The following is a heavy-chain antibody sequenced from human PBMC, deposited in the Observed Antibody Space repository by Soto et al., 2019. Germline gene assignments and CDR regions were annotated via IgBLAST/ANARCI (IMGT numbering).Heavy chain of an antibody. CDR3: AKVSSDDSSGWPYFDY. D-gene: IGHD3-22*01. Sequence: PGGSLRLSCAASGFTFSSYAMSWVRQAPGKGLEWVSAISGSGCSTYYADSVKGRFTISRDNSKNTLYLQINSLIADDTSVYYWAKVSSDDSSGWPYFDYWGQGPLVPVSS. CDR2: ISGSGCST. J-gene: IGHJ4*02. V-gene: IGHV3-23*01. CDR1: GFTFSSYA.